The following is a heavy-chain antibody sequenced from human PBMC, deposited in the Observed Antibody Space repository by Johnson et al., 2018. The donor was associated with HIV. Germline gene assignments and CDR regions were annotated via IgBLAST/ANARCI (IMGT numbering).Heavy chain of an antibody. Sequence: QVQLVESGGGLVQPGGSLRLSCAASGFTFSSYWMHWVRQAPGKGLEWVAVISYDGSNKYYADSVKGRFTISRDNSKNTLYLQMNSLRTEDTAMYYCATLNGHAFDIWGQGTMVTVSS. V-gene: IGHV3-30-3*01. CDR1: GFTFSSYW. J-gene: IGHJ3*02. CDR3: ATLNGHAFDI. CDR2: ISYDGSNK.